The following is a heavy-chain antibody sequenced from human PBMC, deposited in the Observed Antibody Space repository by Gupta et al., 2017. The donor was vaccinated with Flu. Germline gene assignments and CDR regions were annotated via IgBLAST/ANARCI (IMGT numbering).Heavy chain of an antibody. J-gene: IGHJ4*02. D-gene: IGHD6-6*01. V-gene: IGHV3-23*01. Sequence: EVQLLESGGGLVQPGGSLRLSCAASGFTFSSYAMSWVRQAPGKGLEWVSAISGSGGSTYYADSVKGRFTISRDNSKNTLYLQMNSLRAEDTAVYYCAKVDSPQQLVGEYFDYWGQGTLVTVSS. CDR2: ISGSGGST. CDR1: GFTFSSYA. CDR3: AKVDSPQQLVGEYFDY.